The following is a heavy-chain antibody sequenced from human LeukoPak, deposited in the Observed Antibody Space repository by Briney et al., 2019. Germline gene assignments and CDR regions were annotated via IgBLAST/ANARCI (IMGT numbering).Heavy chain of an antibody. CDR2: INHSGST. V-gene: IGHV4-34*01. Sequence: SETLSLTCAVYGGSFSGYYWSWIRQPPGKGLEWIGEINHSGSTNYNPSLKSRVTISVDTSKNQISLKLSSVTAADTAVYYCARGAVVPAALDYWGQGTLVTVSS. J-gene: IGHJ4*02. D-gene: IGHD2-2*01. CDR1: GGSFSGYY. CDR3: ARGAVVPAALDY.